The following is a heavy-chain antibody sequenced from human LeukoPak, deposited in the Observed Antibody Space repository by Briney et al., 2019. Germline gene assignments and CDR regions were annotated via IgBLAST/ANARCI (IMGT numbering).Heavy chain of an antibody. Sequence: GGSLRLSCAASGFTFDDYAMHWVRQAPGKGLEWVSLISWDGGSTYYADSVKGRFTISRDSSKNSLYLQMNSLRAEDTALYYCAKGYDVGATAPLDYWGQGTLVTVSS. CDR1: GFTFDDYA. CDR3: AKGYDVGATAPLDY. J-gene: IGHJ4*02. V-gene: IGHV3-43D*03. CDR2: ISWDGGST. D-gene: IGHD1-26*01.